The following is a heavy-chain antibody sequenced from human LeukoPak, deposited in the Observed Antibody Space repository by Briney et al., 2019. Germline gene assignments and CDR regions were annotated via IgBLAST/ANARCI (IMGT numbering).Heavy chain of an antibody. CDR1: GGTFSSYA. CDR2: IIPIFGTA. V-gene: IGHV1-69*05. CDR3: ARDSLPLGVGATESY. Sequence: GASVKVSCKASGGTFSSYAISWVRQAPGQGLEWMGGIIPIFGTANYAQKFQGRVTITTDESTSTAYMELSSLRSEDTAVCYCARDSLPLGVGATESYWGQGTLVTVSS. D-gene: IGHD1-26*01. J-gene: IGHJ4*02.